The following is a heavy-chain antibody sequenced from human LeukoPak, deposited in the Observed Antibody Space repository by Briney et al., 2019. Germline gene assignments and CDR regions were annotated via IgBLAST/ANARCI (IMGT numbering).Heavy chain of an antibody. J-gene: IGHJ4*02. D-gene: IGHD1-7*01. Sequence: TGGSLRLSCAASGFTISSSYMTWVRQAPGKGLEWVSLIYSGGSTDYADSVKGRFTISRDSSKNTLYLQMNSLRAEDTAVYYCARGTSPSLGYWGQGTLVTVSS. CDR3: ARGTSPSLGY. V-gene: IGHV3-66*01. CDR2: IYSGGST. CDR1: GFTISSSY.